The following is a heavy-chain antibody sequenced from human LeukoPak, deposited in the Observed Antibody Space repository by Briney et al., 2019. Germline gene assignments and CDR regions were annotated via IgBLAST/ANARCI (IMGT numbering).Heavy chain of an antibody. CDR2: IWYDGSNK. D-gene: IGHD7-27*01. V-gene: IGHV3-33*01. CDR1: GFTFSSYG. CDR3: ARDAGLTGRAFDI. J-gene: IGHJ3*02. Sequence: PGRSLRLSCAASGFTFSSYGMHWVRQAPGKGLEWVAVIWYDGSNKYYADSVKGRFTISRDNSKNTLYLQMNSLRAEDTAVYYCARDAGLTGRAFDIWGRGTMVTVSS.